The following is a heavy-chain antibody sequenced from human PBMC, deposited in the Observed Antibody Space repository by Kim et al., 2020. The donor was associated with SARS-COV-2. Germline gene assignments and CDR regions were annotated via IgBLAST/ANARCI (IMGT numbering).Heavy chain of an antibody. CDR2: IYYSGST. Sequence: SETLSLTCTVSGGSISSYYWSWIRQPPGKGLEWIGYIYYSGSTNYNPSLKSRVTISVDTSKNQFSLKLSSVTAADTAVYYCARPRYSSSWYWFDPWGQGTLVTVSS. CDR1: GGSISSYY. V-gene: IGHV4-59*08. CDR3: ARPRYSSSWYWFDP. J-gene: IGHJ5*02. D-gene: IGHD6-13*01.